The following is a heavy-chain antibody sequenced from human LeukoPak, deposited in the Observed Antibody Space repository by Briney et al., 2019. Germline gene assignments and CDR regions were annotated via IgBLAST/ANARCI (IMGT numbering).Heavy chain of an antibody. CDR3: AREGVAGPYCSGGRCYYYYYGLDV. J-gene: IGHJ6*02. Sequence: SGTLSLTCSVSGVSFSSRDYYWNWRRQLPGKGLEWIGYIYHSGSTYDPSLQSRFTISLDTSKNQFSLRLTAVTAADTAVYYCAREGVAGPYCSGGRCYYYYYGLDVWGQGTTVTVSS. CDR2: IYHSGST. D-gene: IGHD2-15*01. CDR1: GVSFSSRDYY. V-gene: IGHV4-31*03.